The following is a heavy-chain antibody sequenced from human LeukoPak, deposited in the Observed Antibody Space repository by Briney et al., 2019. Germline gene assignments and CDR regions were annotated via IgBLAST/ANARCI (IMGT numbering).Heavy chain of an antibody. V-gene: IGHV3-23*01. CDR2: ISGSGGST. D-gene: IGHD3-10*01. CDR3: AKVGAGVRGFGESIKGPFDY. Sequence: PGGSLRLSCAASGFTFSSYAMSWVRQAPGKGLEWVSAISGSGGSTYYADSVKGRFTISRDNSKNTLYLQMNSLRAEDTAVYYCAKVGAGVRGFGESIKGPFDYWAREPWSPSPQ. CDR1: GFTFSSYA. J-gene: IGHJ4*02.